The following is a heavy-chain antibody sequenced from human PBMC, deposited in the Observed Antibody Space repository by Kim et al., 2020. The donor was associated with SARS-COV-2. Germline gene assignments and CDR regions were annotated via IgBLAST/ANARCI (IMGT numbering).Heavy chain of an antibody. Sequence: SETLSLTCTVSGGSISSSSYYWGWIRQPPGKGLEWIGSIYYSGSTYYNPSLKSRVTISVDTSKNQFSLKLSSVTAADTAVYYCARHVGVAPFDYWGQGTLVTVSS. CDR3: ARHVGVAPFDY. J-gene: IGHJ4*02. V-gene: IGHV4-39*01. CDR2: IYYSGST. CDR1: GGSISSSSYY. D-gene: IGHD2-8*01.